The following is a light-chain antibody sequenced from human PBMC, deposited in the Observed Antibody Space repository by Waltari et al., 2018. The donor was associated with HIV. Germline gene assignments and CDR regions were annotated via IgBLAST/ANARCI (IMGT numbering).Light chain of an antibody. CDR1: QDISNY. Sequence: DIQMTQSPSSLSASVGDRVTITCQASQDISNYLNWYQQKPGKAPKLLISDASKMETGVPSRFSGSGSGTHFIFTINSLQPEDIATYYCQQYDNLRLTFGGGTKVEIK. CDR2: DAS. J-gene: IGKJ4*01. CDR3: QQYDNLRLT. V-gene: IGKV1-33*01.